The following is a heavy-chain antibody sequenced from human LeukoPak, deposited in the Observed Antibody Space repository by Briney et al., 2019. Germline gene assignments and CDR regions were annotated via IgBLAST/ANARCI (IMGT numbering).Heavy chain of an antibody. D-gene: IGHD3-16*01. Sequence: PGGSLRLSCAASGFTFSSYNMNWVRQAPGKGLEWVSSITSTGSYTFYADSVKGRFTISRDNSKNTLYLQMNSLRAEDTAMYFCAKGNVMGGRGFDYWGQGTLVTVSS. CDR1: GFTFSSYN. J-gene: IGHJ4*02. CDR2: ITSTGSYT. V-gene: IGHV3-21*01. CDR3: AKGNVMGGRGFDY.